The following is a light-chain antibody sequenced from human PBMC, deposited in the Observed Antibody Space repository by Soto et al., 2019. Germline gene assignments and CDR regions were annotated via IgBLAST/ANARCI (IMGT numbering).Light chain of an antibody. CDR1: SSDVGGYNY. CDR3: SSYTSSITLI. J-gene: IGLJ2*01. Sequence: QSALTQPASVSGSPGQSITISCTGTSSDVGGYNYVSWYQQHPDKAPKLVIYDVSIRPSGVSNRFSGSKSGNTASLTISGLQAEDEADYYCSSYTSSITLIFGGGTKLTVL. V-gene: IGLV2-14*03. CDR2: DVS.